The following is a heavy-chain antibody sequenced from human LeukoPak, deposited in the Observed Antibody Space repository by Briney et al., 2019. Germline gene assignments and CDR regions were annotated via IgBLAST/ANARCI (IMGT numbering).Heavy chain of an antibody. CDR2: IRSKTDGGTA. CDR3: TTDRWEDHY. V-gene: IGHV3-15*01. D-gene: IGHD1-26*01. Sequence: GGSLRLSCVASGFTFSSAWMSWVRLAPGKGLEWVGRIRSKTDGGTADYAAPVKGRFTISRDESENTLYLQMNSLKTEDTALYYCTTDRWEDHYWGQGALVTVSS. CDR1: GFTFSSAW. J-gene: IGHJ4*02.